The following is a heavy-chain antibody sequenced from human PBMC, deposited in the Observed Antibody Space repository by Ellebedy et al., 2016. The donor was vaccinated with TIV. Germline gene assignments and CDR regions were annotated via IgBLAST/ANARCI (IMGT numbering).Heavy chain of an antibody. D-gene: IGHD3-9*01. CDR1: GYNFFSYG. Sequence: ASVKVSCKASGYNFFSYGVTWVRQAPGQRLEWMGWISPHNGNTIYAQKLQGRVTMTTDTSTRTAYMELRSLRSDDTAVYYCARADYDILTGHYKGHFQHWGQGTLVSVSS. J-gene: IGHJ1*01. CDR3: ARADYDILTGHYKGHFQH. CDR2: ISPHNGNT. V-gene: IGHV1-18*04.